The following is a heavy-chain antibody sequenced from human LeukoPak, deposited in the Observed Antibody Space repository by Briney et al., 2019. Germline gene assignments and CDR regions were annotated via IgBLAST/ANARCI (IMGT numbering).Heavy chain of an antibody. CDR2: IYTSGST. CDR3: ARDEYYYDSSGYYYSDY. D-gene: IGHD3-22*01. CDR1: GGSISSYY. V-gene: IGHV4-4*07. J-gene: IGHJ4*02. Sequence: TSETLSLTCTVSGGSISSYYWSWIRQPAGKGLEWIGRIYTSGSTNYNPSLKSRVTMSVDTSKNQFSLKLSSVTAADTAVYYCARDEYYYDSSGYYYSDYWGQGTLVTVSS.